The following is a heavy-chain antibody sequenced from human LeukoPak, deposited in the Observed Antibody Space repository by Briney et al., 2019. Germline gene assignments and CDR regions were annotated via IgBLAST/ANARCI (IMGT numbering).Heavy chain of an antibody. CDR3: ATYLYGDYGYYYFDY. J-gene: IGHJ4*02. CDR1: GASITSNHW. V-gene: IGHV4-4*02. Sequence: SGTLSLTCAVSGASITSNHWWSWARQAPGEGLEWIGEIYHGRAITYNPSLKSRVTMSVDKSKNEFSLSLRSVTAADTAVYYCATYLYGDYGYYYFDYWGPGTLVTVSA. D-gene: IGHD4-17*01. CDR2: IYHGRAI.